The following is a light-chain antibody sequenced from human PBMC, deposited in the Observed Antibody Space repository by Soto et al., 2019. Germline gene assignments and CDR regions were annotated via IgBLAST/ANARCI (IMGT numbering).Light chain of an antibody. CDR3: QSYDSSLSVVV. V-gene: IGLV1-40*01. J-gene: IGLJ2*01. CDR1: SSNVGAGYD. Sequence: QSVLTQPPSVSGAPGQTVTISCTGSSSNVGAGYDVHWYQELPGTAPKLLIYANSNRPSGVPDRFSGSKSGTSSSLAITGLQAEDEADYYCQSYDSSLSVVVFGGGTKVTVL. CDR2: ANS.